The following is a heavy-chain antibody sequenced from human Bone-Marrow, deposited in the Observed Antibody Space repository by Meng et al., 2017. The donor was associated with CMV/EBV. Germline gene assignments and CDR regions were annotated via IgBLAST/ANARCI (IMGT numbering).Heavy chain of an antibody. V-gene: IGHV1-46*01. D-gene: IGHD2-8*01. Sequence: ASVKVSCKSSGYTFTTYYMHWVRQAPGQGLEWMGIINPSGGSTKYEQKFQGRVTMTRDTSTTRVYMELSSLRSEDTAVYYCARGADNGVWSLTMDVWGQGITVTASS. CDR2: INPSGGST. CDR3: ARGADNGVWSLTMDV. CDR1: GYTFTTYY. J-gene: IGHJ6*02.